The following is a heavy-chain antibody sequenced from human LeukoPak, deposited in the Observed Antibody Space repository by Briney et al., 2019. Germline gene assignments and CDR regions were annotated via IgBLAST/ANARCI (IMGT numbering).Heavy chain of an antibody. CDR2: IIPIFGTA. CDR1: GGTFSSYA. J-gene: IGHJ3*02. CDR3: ARDYYDSRGTGWTFDI. V-gene: IGHV1-69*13. D-gene: IGHD3-22*01. Sequence: GASVKVSCKASGGTFSSYAISWVRQAPGQGLEWMGGIIPIFGTANYAQKFQGRVTITADESTSTAYMELSSLRSEDTAVYYCARDYYDSRGTGWTFDIWGQGTMVTVSS.